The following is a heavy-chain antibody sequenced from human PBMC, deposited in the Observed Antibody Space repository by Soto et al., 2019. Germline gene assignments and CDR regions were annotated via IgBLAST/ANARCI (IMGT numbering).Heavy chain of an antibody. Sequence: GESLKISCQGSGYSFTSYWIGWVCQMPGKGLEWMGIIYPGDSDIRYSPSFQGQVTISADKSISTAYLQWSGLKASDTAIYYCARQLPYGGNSYYGMDVWGQGTTVTVSS. V-gene: IGHV5-51*01. D-gene: IGHD2-15*01. J-gene: IGHJ6*02. CDR1: GYSFTSYW. CDR3: ARQLPYGGNSYYGMDV. CDR2: IYPGDSDI.